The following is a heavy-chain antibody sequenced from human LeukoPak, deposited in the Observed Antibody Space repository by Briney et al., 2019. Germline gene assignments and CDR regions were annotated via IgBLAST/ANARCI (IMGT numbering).Heavy chain of an antibody. J-gene: IGHJ3*02. Sequence: SETLSLTCAVYGGSFGGYYWSWIRQPPGKGLEWIGEINHSGSTNYNPSLKSRVTISVDMSKNQFSLKLSSVTAADTAVYYCARGLTTVTIDAFDIWGQGTMVTVSS. CDR3: ARGLTTVTIDAFDI. V-gene: IGHV4-34*01. D-gene: IGHD4-17*01. CDR2: INHSGST. CDR1: GGSFGGYY.